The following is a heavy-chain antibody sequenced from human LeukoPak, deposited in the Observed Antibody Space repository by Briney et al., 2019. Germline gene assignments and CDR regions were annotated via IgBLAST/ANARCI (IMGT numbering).Heavy chain of an antibody. CDR3: AIIVGAILSFDY. J-gene: IGHJ4*02. CDR1: GYTFTGYY. Sequence: ASVKVSCKASGYTFTGYYMHWVRQAPGQGLEWMGWINPNSGGTNYAQKFQGRVTMTRDTSVSTAYMELSRLRSDDTAVYYCAIIVGAILSFDYWGQGTLVTVSS. V-gene: IGHV1-2*02. D-gene: IGHD1-26*01. CDR2: INPNSGGT.